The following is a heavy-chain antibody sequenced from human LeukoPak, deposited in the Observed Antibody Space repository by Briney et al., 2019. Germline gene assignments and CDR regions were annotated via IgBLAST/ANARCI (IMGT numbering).Heavy chain of an antibody. CDR3: ARDDYDFWSGYRYYYYYYMDV. Sequence: TGGSLRLSCAASGFTFSSYAMHWVRQAPGKGLGWVAVISYDGSNKYYADSVKGRFTISRDNSKNTLYLQMNSLRAEDTAVYYCARDDYDFWSGYRYYYYYYMDVWGKGTTVTVSS. CDR2: ISYDGSNK. J-gene: IGHJ6*03. D-gene: IGHD3-3*01. CDR1: GFTFSSYA. V-gene: IGHV3-30*01.